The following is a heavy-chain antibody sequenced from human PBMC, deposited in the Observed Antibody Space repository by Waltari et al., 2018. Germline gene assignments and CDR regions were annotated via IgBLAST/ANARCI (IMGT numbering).Heavy chain of an antibody. CDR1: GGSMNNYY. J-gene: IGHJ4*02. CDR2: IFYSGET. D-gene: IGHD6-6*01. Sequence: QLQESGPGLVKPSETLSLTCIVSGGSMNNYYWSWIRQPPGKGLELIGNIFYSGETNYNPSLRSRVTMSVDTSKNQFSLKMNSVTAADTAVYYCARGGAAQQQKVDYWGQGTLVTVSS. CDR3: ARGGAAQQQKVDY. V-gene: IGHV4-59*12.